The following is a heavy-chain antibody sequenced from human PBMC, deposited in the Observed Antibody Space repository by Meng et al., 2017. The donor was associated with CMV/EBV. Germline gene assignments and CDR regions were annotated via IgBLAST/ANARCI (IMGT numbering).Heavy chain of an antibody. Sequence: GESLKISCAASGFTFSNAWMSWVRQAPGKGLEWVGRIKSKTDGGTTDYAAPVKGRFTISRDESKNTLYLQMNSLKTEDTAVYYCTTGVYCSSTSCSDYWGQGTLVTVSS. D-gene: IGHD2-2*01. CDR1: GFTFSNAW. CDR3: TTGVYCSSTSCSDY. J-gene: IGHJ4*02. V-gene: IGHV3-15*01. CDR2: IKSKTDGGTT.